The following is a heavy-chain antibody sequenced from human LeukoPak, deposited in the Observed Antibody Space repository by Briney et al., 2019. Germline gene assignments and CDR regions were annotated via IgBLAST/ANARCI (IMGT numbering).Heavy chain of an antibody. Sequence: PGGSLRLSCAASGFTFSSYAMSWVRQAPGKGLEWVSAISGSGGSTYYADSVKGRFTISRDNSKNTLYLQMNSLRAEDTAVYYCAKDRAYGSGSSPPLFDYWGQGTLVTVSS. CDR2: ISGSGGST. CDR3: AKDRAYGSGSSPPLFDY. D-gene: IGHD3-10*01. CDR1: GFTFSSYA. V-gene: IGHV3-23*01. J-gene: IGHJ4*02.